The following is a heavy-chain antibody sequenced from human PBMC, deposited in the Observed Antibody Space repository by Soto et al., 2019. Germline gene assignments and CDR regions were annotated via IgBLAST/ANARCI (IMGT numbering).Heavy chain of an antibody. CDR1: GYPFASSD. CDR2: MNPNSGNT. J-gene: IGHJ5*02. D-gene: IGHD2-2*01. Sequence: ASVKVSRKASGYPFASSDINWVRQATGQGLEWMGWMNPNSGNTGYAQKFQGRVTMTRNTSINTAYMELSSLRSEDTAVYYCAKQGPLHCSGTSCPYYIDPWGQGTLVTVSS. V-gene: IGHV1-8*01. CDR3: AKQGPLHCSGTSCPYYIDP.